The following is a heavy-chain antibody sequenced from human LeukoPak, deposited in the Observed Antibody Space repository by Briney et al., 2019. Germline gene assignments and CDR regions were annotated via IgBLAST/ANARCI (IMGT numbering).Heavy chain of an antibody. CDR3: AKDSVVGATTALDY. CDR2: ISYDGSNK. V-gene: IGHV3-30*18. D-gene: IGHD1-26*01. Sequence: GGSLRLSCAASGFTFISYGMHWVRQAPGKGLEWVAVISYDGSNKYYADSVKGRFTISRDNSKNTLYLQMNSLRAEDTAVYYCAKDSVVGATTALDYWGQGTLVTVSS. J-gene: IGHJ4*02. CDR1: GFTFISYG.